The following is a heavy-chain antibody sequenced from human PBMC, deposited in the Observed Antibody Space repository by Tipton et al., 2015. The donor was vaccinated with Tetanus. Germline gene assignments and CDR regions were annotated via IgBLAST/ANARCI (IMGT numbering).Heavy chain of an antibody. CDR3: ARGMVSWGIFPY. J-gene: IGHJ4*02. CDR2: VYSSGST. V-gene: IGHV4-59*08. CDR1: GGSINPYY. D-gene: IGHD2-8*01. Sequence: TLSLTCTVSGGSINPYYWSWIRQPPGKGLEWIGNVYSSGSTYYNPSLKGRVTISVDASTTQFSLKLSSVTAADTAVYYCARGMVSWGIFPYWGQGTLVTVSS.